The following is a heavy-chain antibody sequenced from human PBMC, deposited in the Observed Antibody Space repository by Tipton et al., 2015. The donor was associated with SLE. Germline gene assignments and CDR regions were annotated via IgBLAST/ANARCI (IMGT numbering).Heavy chain of an antibody. CDR2: ISAYNGNT. CDR3: ARMGVTSVFEDYYYYMDV. CDR1: GYTFSKFA. D-gene: IGHD2-2*01. V-gene: IGHV1-18*01. Sequence: QLVQSGGEVKKPGASVKVSCKASGYTFSKFAISWVRQSPGQGLEWLGWISAYNGNTNYARKVQDSVTMTTDTSTNTANMALRSLRSDDTAIYYCARMGVTSVFEDYYYYMDVWGKGTTVTVSS. J-gene: IGHJ6*03.